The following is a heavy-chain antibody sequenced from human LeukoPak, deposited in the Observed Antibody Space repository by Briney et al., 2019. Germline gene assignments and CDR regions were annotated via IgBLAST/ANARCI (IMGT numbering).Heavy chain of an antibody. CDR3: ARLAMSSSYLIDY. Sequence: GESLKISCKGSGYSFTSYWIGWVRQVPGKGLGWMGIIYPGDSDTRYSPSFQGQVTISADKSISTAYLQWSSLKASDTAMYYCARLAMSSSYLIDYWGQGTLVTVSS. CDR2: IYPGDSDT. D-gene: IGHD1-26*01. V-gene: IGHV5-51*01. J-gene: IGHJ4*02. CDR1: GYSFTSYW.